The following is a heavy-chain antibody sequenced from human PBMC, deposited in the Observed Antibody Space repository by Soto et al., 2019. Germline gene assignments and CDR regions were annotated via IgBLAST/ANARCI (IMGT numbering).Heavy chain of an antibody. CDR3: ARATGTKYYYYYYMDV. Sequence: GESLKISCKGSGYSFTSYWIGWVRQMPGKGLEWMGIIYPGDSDTRYSPSFQGQVTISAAKSISTAYLQWSSLKASDTAMYYCARATGTKYYYYYYMDVWGKGTTVTVSS. D-gene: IGHD1-1*01. J-gene: IGHJ6*03. V-gene: IGHV5-51*01. CDR1: GYSFTSYW. CDR2: IYPGDSDT.